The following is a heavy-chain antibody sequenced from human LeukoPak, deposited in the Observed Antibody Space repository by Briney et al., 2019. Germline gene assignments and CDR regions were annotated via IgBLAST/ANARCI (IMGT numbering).Heavy chain of an antibody. J-gene: IGHJ3*02. Sequence: ASVKVSCKASGGTFSSYAISRVRQAPGQGVGGVGGIIPIFCTANYAQKFQGRVTIPTDESTSTAYMELSSLRSEDTAVYYCASTGYCSSTSCSSGDAFDIWGQGTMVTVSS. CDR1: GGTFSSYA. CDR2: IIPIFCTA. D-gene: IGHD2-2*01. CDR3: ASTGYCSSTSCSSGDAFDI. V-gene: IGHV1-69*05.